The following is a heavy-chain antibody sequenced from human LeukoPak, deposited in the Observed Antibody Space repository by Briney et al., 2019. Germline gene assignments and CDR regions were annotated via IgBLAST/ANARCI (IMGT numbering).Heavy chain of an antibody. CDR3: AIRGIIAAAEIYYYYGMDV. CDR1: GYTFTGYY. D-gene: IGHD6-13*01. J-gene: IGHJ6*02. Sequence: GASVKVSCKASGYTFTGYYMHWVRQAPGQGLEWVGWINPNSGGTNYAQKFQGRVTMTRDTSISTAYMELSRLRSDDTAVYYCAIRGIIAAAEIYYYYGMDVWGQGTTVTVSS. V-gene: IGHV1-2*02. CDR2: INPNSGGT.